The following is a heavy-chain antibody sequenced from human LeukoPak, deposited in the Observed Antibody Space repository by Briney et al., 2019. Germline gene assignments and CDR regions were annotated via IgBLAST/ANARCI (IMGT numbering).Heavy chain of an antibody. D-gene: IGHD2-21*02. CDR3: AKEGCSGACSEDYFDN. CDR1: GFTFTSYS. Sequence: GRSLRLSCAASGFTFTSYSIHWVRQTPGKGLEWMTVISSDGGAKFYADSVKGRFTISRDNSKNTVYLQMNSLRAEVSAVYYCAKEGCSGACSEDYFDNWGQGTLVTVAS. CDR2: ISSDGGAK. J-gene: IGHJ4*02. V-gene: IGHV3-30*18.